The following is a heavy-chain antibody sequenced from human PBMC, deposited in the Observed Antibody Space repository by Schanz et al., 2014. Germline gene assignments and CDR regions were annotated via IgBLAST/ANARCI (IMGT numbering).Heavy chain of an antibody. Sequence: EVHLLESGGGLVEPGGSLRLSCATSGFSLDIFAVSWVRQAPGKGLEWVSFIYIGGNTYYADSVKGRFTISRDNSKNTVYIQMNSLRAEDTAVYYCARVKGGFDYWGQGTLLTVSS. CDR3: ARVKGGFDY. V-gene: IGHV3-66*01. CDR2: IYIGGNT. D-gene: IGHD3-16*01. CDR1: GFSLDIFA. J-gene: IGHJ4*02.